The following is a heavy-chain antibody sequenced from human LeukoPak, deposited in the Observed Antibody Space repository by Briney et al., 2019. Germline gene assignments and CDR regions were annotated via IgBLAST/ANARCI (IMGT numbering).Heavy chain of an antibody. Sequence: GGSLRLSCAASGFTFSSYSMNWVRQAPGKGLEWLSYISSSSSTIYYADSVKGRFTISRDNAKNSLYLQMNSLRAEDTAVYYCASRKQWDMIDYWGQGTLVTVSS. V-gene: IGHV3-48*01. CDR3: ASRKQWDMIDY. D-gene: IGHD2-15*01. J-gene: IGHJ4*02. CDR2: ISSSSSTI. CDR1: GFTFSSYS.